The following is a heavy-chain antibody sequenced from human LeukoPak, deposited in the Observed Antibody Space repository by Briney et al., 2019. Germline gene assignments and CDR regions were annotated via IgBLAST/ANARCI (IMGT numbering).Heavy chain of an antibody. CDR2: IIPIFGTA. V-gene: IGHV1-69*05. CDR1: GGTFSSYA. Sequence: SVKVSCKASGGTFSSYAISWVRQAPGQGLEWMGGIIPIFGTANYAQKFQGRVTITTDESTSTAYMELSSLRSEDTAVYYCARDLYHRLDCSGGSCFGTLDYWGQGALVTVSS. CDR3: ARDLYHRLDCSGGSCFGTLDY. D-gene: IGHD2-15*01. J-gene: IGHJ4*02.